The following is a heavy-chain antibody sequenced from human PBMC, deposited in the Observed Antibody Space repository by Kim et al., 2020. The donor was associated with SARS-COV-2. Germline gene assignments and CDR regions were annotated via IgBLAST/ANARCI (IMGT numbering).Heavy chain of an antibody. V-gene: IGHV4-59*01. Sequence: SETLSLTCTVSGGSISTYYWSWIRQPPGKVLEWMGYIYYTGSTNVNPSLKGRVTMSLDTSKTQFSLNLRSVTAADTAVAYWPRTSSRDGYNDRGHFDHWGQGTLVAVSS. J-gene: IGHJ4*02. CDR2: IYYTGST. CDR3: PRTSSRDGYNDRGHFDH. CDR1: GGSISTYY. D-gene: IGHD1-1*01.